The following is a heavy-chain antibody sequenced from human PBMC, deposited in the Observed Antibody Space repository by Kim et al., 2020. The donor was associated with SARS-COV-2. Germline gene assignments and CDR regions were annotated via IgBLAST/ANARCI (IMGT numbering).Heavy chain of an antibody. CDR2: ISYDGSNK. Sequence: GGSLRLSCAASGFTFSSYGMHWVRQAPGKGLEWVAVISYDGSNKYYADSVKGRFTISRDNSKNTLYLQMNSLRAEDTAVYYCAKGGLVGAPTFDPWGQGTLVTVSS. J-gene: IGHJ5*02. V-gene: IGHV3-30*18. D-gene: IGHD1-26*01. CDR1: GFTFSSYG. CDR3: AKGGLVGAPTFDP.